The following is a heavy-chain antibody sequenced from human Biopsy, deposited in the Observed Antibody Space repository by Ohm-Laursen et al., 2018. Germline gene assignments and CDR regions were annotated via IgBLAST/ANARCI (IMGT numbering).Heavy chain of an antibody. V-gene: IGHV1-2*02. CDR1: GYAVNDYF. D-gene: IGHD3-16*01. J-gene: IGHJ3*01. CDR3: ARDIMNRIAGLVARSDVFDV. Sequence: SVKVSCKGSGYAVNDYFLHWLRQAPGQGPWWMGGISPNSGGTNYAQKFQGRVTMTTDTSTSTVYLELRRLISGDTAVYYCARDIMNRIAGLVARSDVFDVWGQGTLVTVSS. CDR2: ISPNSGGT.